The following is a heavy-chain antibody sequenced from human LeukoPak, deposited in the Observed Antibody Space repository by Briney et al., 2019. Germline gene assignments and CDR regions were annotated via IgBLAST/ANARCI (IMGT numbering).Heavy chain of an antibody. CDR1: GYTLTELS. Sequence: ASVKVSRKVSGYTLTELSMHWVRQAPGTGLEGMGGFDPEDGETIYAQKFQGRVTMTEDTSTDTAYMELSSLRSEDTAVYYCATGYYYDSSGYYLYYFDYWGQGTLVTVSS. CDR2: FDPEDGET. CDR3: ATGYYYDSSGYYLYYFDY. V-gene: IGHV1-24*01. D-gene: IGHD3-22*01. J-gene: IGHJ4*02.